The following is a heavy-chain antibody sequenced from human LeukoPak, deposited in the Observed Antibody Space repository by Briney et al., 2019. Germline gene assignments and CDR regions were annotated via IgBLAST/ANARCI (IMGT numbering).Heavy chain of an antibody. CDR3: ARSGRLGYCSGGSCFRWDY. CDR1: GYSFTNYW. CDR2: IYPDDSDT. V-gene: IGHV5-51*01. D-gene: IGHD2-15*01. J-gene: IGHJ4*02. Sequence: GESLKISCKVSGYSFTNYWIGWVRQMPGKGLEWMGIIYPDDSDTKYSPSFQGQVTISADKSINTAYLQWSSLKASDTAMYYCARSGRLGYCSGGSCFRWDYWGQGTLVTVSS.